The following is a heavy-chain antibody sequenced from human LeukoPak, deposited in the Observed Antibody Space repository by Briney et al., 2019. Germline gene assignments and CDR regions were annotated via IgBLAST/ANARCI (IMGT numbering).Heavy chain of an antibody. CDR3: ARQAGITMIVVVWAFDI. J-gene: IGHJ3*02. Sequence: PQTLSLTCTVSGGSISSGDYYWSWIRQPPGKGLEWIGYIYYSGSTYYNPSLKSRVTISVDTSKNQFSLKLSSVTAADTAVYYCARQAGITMIVVVWAFDIWGQGTMVTVSS. D-gene: IGHD3-22*01. V-gene: IGHV4-30-4*08. CDR2: IYYSGST. CDR1: GGSISSGDYY.